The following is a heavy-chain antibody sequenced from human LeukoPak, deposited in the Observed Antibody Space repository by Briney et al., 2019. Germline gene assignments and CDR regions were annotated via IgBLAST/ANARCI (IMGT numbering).Heavy chain of an antibody. D-gene: IGHD2-15*01. CDR1: GYSFTSYW. CDR2: IFPGASDT. CDR3: ARRGYCSGGSCYKGYYFDY. J-gene: IGHJ4*02. V-gene: IGHV5-51*01. Sequence: GESPKISCKGSGYSFTSYWIGWVRQMPGKGLEGLGIIFPGASDTRYSPSFQGQVTISADKSISTAYLQWSSLKASDTAMYYCARRGYCSGGSCYKGYYFDYWGQGTLVTVSS.